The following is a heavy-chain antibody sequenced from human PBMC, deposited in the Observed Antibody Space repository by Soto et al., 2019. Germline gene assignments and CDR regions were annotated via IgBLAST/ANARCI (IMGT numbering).Heavy chain of an antibody. CDR3: ARGNHRWLQLWYFDL. D-gene: IGHD5-12*01. CDR2: IIPIFGTV. Sequence: QVQLVQSGAAVKKPGSSVTVSCKASGGTFSSYTISWVRQAPGQGLEWMGGIIPIFGTVNYAQKFQARVTITADESTSTAYMELSSLRSEDTAVYYCARGNHRWLQLWYFDLWGRGTLVTVSS. V-gene: IGHV1-69*12. CDR1: GGTFSSYT. J-gene: IGHJ2*01.